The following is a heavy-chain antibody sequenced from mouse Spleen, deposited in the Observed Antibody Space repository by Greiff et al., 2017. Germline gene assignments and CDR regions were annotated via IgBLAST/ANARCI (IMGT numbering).Heavy chain of an antibody. CDR3: ARQGFGYYDGRGGFDY. D-gene: IGHD1-1*01. CDR1: GFTFSSYT. J-gene: IGHJ2*01. V-gene: IGHV5-9*04. Sequence: EVQLVESGGGLVKPGGSLKLSCAASGFTFSSYTMSWVRQTPAKRLEWVATISSGGGNTYYPDSVKGRFTISRDNARNTLYLQMSSLRSEDTAMYYCARQGFGYYDGRGGFDYWGQGTTLTVSS. CDR2: ISSGGGNT.